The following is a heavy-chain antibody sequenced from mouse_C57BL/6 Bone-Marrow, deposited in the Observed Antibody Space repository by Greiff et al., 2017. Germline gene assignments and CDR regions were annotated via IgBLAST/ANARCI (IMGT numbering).Heavy chain of an antibody. CDR2: IYPRDGST. J-gene: IGHJ1*03. D-gene: IGHD1-1*01. CDR3: ARLEFDGSSGDWYFDV. CDR1: GYTFTSYD. Sequence: QVQLQQPGPELVKPGASVKLSCKASGYTFTSYDINWVKQRPGQGLEWIGWIYPRDGSTKYNEKFKGKATLTVDTSSSTAYMELLSLTSGDSAVVFCARLEFDGSSGDWYFDVWGTGTTVTVSS. V-gene: IGHV1-85*01.